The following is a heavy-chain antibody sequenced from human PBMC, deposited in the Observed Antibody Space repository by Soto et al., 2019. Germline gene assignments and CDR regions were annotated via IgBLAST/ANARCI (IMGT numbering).Heavy chain of an antibody. CDR2: ISVYSGNT. CDR3: NLFWSAYYAPDSHYYGMDV. CDR1: GYSFTSYG. Sequence: QVQLVQSGAEVKKPGASVKVSCKASGYSFTSYGISWVRQAPGQGLEWMGWISVYSGNTNYAQKFQGRITMTTDTSTSTAYMELRSLRSDDTAIYYCNLFWSAYYAPDSHYYGMDVWGQGTTVTVSS. D-gene: IGHD3-3*01. V-gene: IGHV1-18*01. J-gene: IGHJ6*02.